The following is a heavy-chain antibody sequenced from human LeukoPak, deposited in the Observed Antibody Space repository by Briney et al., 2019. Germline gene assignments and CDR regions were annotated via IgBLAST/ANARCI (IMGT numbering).Heavy chain of an antibody. CDR3: AKGYGGSHFDY. Sequence: GGSLRLSCAASGFTFSTYGMHWIRQAPGKGLEWVAFIRYDESKTYYADSVRGRFIISRDNSKNTLYLQMNGLRVADTAIYYCAKGYGGSHFDYWGQGALVAVSS. CDR1: GFTFSTYG. D-gene: IGHD4-23*01. J-gene: IGHJ4*02. V-gene: IGHV3-30*02. CDR2: IRYDESKT.